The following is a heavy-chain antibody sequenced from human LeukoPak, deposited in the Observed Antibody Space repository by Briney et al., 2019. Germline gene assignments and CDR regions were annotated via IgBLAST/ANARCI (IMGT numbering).Heavy chain of an antibody. V-gene: IGHV4-4*07. CDR3: ARGGSGWYQEYYYYYMDV. CDR2: IYTRGTT. J-gene: IGHJ6*03. Sequence: SETLSLTCTVSGGSISSYYWSWLRQPAGKGLEWIGRIYTRGTTNYNPSLKRRVTISIDKSKKQFSLKLTSVTAADTAVYYCARGGSGWYQEYYYYYMDVWGKGTTVTVSS. D-gene: IGHD6-19*01. CDR1: GGSISSYY.